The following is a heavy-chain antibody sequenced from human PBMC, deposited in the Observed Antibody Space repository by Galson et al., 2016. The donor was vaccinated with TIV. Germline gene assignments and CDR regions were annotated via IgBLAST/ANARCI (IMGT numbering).Heavy chain of an antibody. CDR2: ISYDGTNR. J-gene: IGHJ4*02. CDR1: GFTFSSYA. D-gene: IGHD6-6*01. V-gene: IGHV3-30-3*01. CDR3: ARDLGSSPYFDY. Sequence: SLRLSCAASGFTFSSYAMHWVRQAPGKGLQWVAVISYDGTNRFYADSVKGRFTISRDNSKNTLYLQMSSLRTEDTAVYFCARDLGSSPYFDYWGQGTLVTVSS.